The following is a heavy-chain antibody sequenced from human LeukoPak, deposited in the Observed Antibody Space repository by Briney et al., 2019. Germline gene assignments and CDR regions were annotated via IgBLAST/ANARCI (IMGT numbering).Heavy chain of an antibody. CDR3: ATYRQIQVPFEF. Sequence: GGSLRLSCAASGFTFSSYSMNWVRQAPGKGLEWVSSISSSSSYIYYADSVKGRFTISRDNAKNSLYLQMSSMRAEDTATYYCATYRQIQVPFEFWGQGTLVTVSS. V-gene: IGHV3-21*04. CDR2: ISSSSSYI. J-gene: IGHJ4*02. CDR1: GFTFSSYS. D-gene: IGHD5-18*01.